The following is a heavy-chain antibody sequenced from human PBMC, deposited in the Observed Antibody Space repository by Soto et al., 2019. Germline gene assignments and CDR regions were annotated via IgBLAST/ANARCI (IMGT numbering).Heavy chain of an antibody. D-gene: IGHD6-25*01. J-gene: IGHJ4*02. V-gene: IGHV3-23*01. CDR1: GFTFSSYA. Sequence: GGSLRLSCAASGFTFSSYAMSWVRQAPGKGLEWVSAISGSGGSTYYADSVKGRFTISRDNSKNTLYLQMNSLRAEDTAVYYCAKDRGLPGGYSSVSKEFDYWGQGTLVTVSS. CDR3: AKDRGLPGGYSSVSKEFDY. CDR2: ISGSGGST.